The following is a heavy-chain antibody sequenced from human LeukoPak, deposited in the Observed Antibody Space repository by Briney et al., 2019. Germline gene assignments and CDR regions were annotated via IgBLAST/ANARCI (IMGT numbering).Heavy chain of an antibody. CDR3: ARDKTGVNYYYGMDV. J-gene: IGHJ6*02. Sequence: GGSLSLSCAASGFTFSTYGVHWVRQAPGKGLEWVAIIWYDGSNAYYADSVKGRFTISRDNSRNTLYLQMNSLRAEDTAVYYCARDKTGVNYYYGMDVWGQGTTVTVSS. V-gene: IGHV3-33*01. D-gene: IGHD2-8*02. CDR2: IWYDGSNA. CDR1: GFTFSTYG.